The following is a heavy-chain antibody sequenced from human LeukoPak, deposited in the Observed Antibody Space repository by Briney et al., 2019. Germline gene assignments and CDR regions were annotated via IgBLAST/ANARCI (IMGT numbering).Heavy chain of an antibody. Sequence: SETLSLTCTVSGGSISSYYWSGIRQPPGKGLEWIGYIYYSGSTNYNPSLKSRVTISVDTSKNQFSLKLSSVTAADTAVYYCARDQYCLNYFDYWGQGTLVTVSS. V-gene: IGHV4-59*01. D-gene: IGHD2-21*02. CDR2: IYYSGST. J-gene: IGHJ4*02. CDR1: GGSISSYY. CDR3: ARDQYCLNYFDY.